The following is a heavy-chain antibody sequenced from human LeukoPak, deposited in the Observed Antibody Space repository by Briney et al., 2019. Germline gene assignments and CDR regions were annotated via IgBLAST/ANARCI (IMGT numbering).Heavy chain of an antibody. J-gene: IGHJ4*02. CDR1: GGSISSSSYN. CDR2: IYYSGST. D-gene: IGHD5-18*01. V-gene: IGHV4-30-4*08. Sequence: PSETLSLTCIVSGGSISSSSYNWGWIRQPPGKGLEWIGYIYYSGSTYYNPSLKSRVTISVDTSKNQFSLKLSSVTAADTAVYYCARTVDTAMVSDYWGQGTLVTVSS. CDR3: ARTVDTAMVSDY.